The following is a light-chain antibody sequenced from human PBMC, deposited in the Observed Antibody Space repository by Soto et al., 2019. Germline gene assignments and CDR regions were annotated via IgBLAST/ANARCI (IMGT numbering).Light chain of an antibody. Sequence: DIQMTQSPTSLSASVGDRVTITCRASQGIRNFVAWYQQKPGKAPKLLIYAASTLQSGVPSRFSGSGSGTDLTLTTTSLQPEDVATYSCQKYSSVPVFGPGTKVEIK. V-gene: IGKV1-27*01. CDR3: QKYSSVPV. J-gene: IGKJ3*01. CDR2: AAS. CDR1: QGIRNF.